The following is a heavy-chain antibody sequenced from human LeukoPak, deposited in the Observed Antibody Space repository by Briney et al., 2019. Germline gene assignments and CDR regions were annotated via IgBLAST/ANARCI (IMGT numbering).Heavy chain of an antibody. CDR1: GFTFSSYN. Sequence: GGSLRLSCAASGFTFSSYNMHWVRQAPGKGLEWVSSITSGSRIYYADSMKGRFTISRDIAKNSLYLQMNSLRVEDTAVYYCARGLGYGESYWGQGTLVTVSS. D-gene: IGHD4-17*01. J-gene: IGHJ4*02. V-gene: IGHV3-21*01. CDR2: ITSGSRI. CDR3: ARGLGYGESY.